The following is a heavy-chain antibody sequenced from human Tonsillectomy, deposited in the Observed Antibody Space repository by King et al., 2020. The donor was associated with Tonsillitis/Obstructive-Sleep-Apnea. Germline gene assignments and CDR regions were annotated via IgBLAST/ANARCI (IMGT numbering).Heavy chain of an antibody. CDR2: ISYDGSNK. D-gene: IGHD4-23*01. CDR3: ASPFLLSDYGGNPDAFDI. J-gene: IGHJ3*02. Sequence: VQLVQSGGGVVQPGRSLRLSCTASGFTFSSNAMHWVRQAPGKGLEWVAVISYDGSNKYYADSVKGRFTISRDNSKNTLYLQRNSLRAEDTAVYYCASPFLLSDYGGNPDAFDIWGQGTMVTVSS. V-gene: IGHV3-30*04. CDR1: GFTFSSNA.